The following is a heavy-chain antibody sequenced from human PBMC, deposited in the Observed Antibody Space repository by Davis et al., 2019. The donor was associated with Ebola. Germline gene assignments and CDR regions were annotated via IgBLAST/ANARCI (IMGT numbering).Heavy chain of an antibody. D-gene: IGHD2-15*01. CDR1: GFTFRTYW. J-gene: IGHJ6*02. V-gene: IGHV3-7*03. Sequence: GGSLRLSCAASGFTFRTYWMSWVRQTPGKGLEWLANIKADGSEKFYVDSLKGRFAISRDNAKNSLFLQINSLGAEDTAVYYCARERVTCGGGSCYYSGLDVWGQGTTVTVSS. CDR2: IKADGSEK. CDR3: ARERVTCGGGSCYYSGLDV.